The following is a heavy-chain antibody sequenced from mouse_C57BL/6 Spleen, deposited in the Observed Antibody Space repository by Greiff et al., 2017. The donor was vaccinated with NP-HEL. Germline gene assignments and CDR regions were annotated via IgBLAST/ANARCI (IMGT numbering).Heavy chain of an antibody. V-gene: IGHV1-69*01. D-gene: IGHD1-1*01. Sequence: VQLQQPGAELVMPGASVKLSCKASGYTFTSYWMHWVKQRPGQGLEWIGEIDPSDSYTNYNQKFKGKSTLTVDKSSSTAYMQLSSLTSEDSAVYYCARGEIYYYGSSYVRYFDVWGTGTTVTVSS. J-gene: IGHJ1*03. CDR1: GYTFTSYW. CDR2: IDPSDSYT. CDR3: ARGEIYYYGSSYVRYFDV.